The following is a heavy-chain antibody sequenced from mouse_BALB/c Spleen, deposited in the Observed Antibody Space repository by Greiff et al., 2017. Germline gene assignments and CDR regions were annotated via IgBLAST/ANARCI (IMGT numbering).Heavy chain of an antibody. CDR1: GDSITSGY. CDR3: ARGDYRYDGYWYFDV. CDR2: ISYSGST. D-gene: IGHD2-14*01. Sequence: EVKLVESGPSLVKPSQTLSLTCSVTGDSITSGYWNWIRKFPGNKLEYMGYISYSGSTYYNPSLKSRISITRDTSKNQYYLQLNSVTTEDTATYYCARGDYRYDGYWYFDVWGAGTTVTVSS. J-gene: IGHJ1*01. V-gene: IGHV3-8*02.